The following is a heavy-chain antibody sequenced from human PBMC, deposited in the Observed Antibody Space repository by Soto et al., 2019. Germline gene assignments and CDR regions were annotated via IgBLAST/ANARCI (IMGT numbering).Heavy chain of an antibody. D-gene: IGHD6-25*01. CDR1: AFTFSTYW. CDR2: IKQDGSEK. CDR3: ARGSGAHYNSGTLLD. V-gene: IGHV3-7*01. J-gene: IGHJ4*02. Sequence: GGSLRLSCAASAFTFSTYWMSWVRQAPGKGLEWVANIKQDGSEKYYVDSVKGRFTISRDNAKNSLYLQMNSLRPEDTAVYYCARGSGAHYNSGTLLDWGQGTRVTVSS.